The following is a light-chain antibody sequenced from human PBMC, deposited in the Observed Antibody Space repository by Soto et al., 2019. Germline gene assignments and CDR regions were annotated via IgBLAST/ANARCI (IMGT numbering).Light chain of an antibody. Sequence: DIVMTQSPDSLAVSLGERATINCKSSQSVLYSSNNKNYLAWYQQKPGQPPKLLIYWASTRESGVPDRFSGSGSGTDFTLTISSLQAEDVAVYYCQQYYSTPWTCGKGNKGDIK. CDR2: WAS. J-gene: IGKJ1*01. CDR3: QQYYSTPWT. V-gene: IGKV4-1*01. CDR1: QSVLYSSNNKNY.